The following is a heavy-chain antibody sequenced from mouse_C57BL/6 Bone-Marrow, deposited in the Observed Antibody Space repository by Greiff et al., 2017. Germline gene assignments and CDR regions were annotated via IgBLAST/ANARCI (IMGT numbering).Heavy chain of an antibody. V-gene: IGHV1-69*01. D-gene: IGHD1-1*01. CDR2: IDPSDSYT. J-gene: IGHJ4*01. CDR1: GYTFTSYW. CDR3: ARAVVAKGYAMDY. Sequence: QVQLQQSGAELVMPGASVKLSCKASGYTFTSYWMHWVKQRPGQGLEWIGEIDPSDSYTNYNQQFKGKSTLTVDKSSSTAYMQLISLTSEDSAVYYCARAVVAKGYAMDYWGQGTSVTVSS.